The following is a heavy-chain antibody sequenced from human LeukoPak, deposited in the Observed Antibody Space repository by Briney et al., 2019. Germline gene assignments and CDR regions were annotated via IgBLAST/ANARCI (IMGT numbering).Heavy chain of an antibody. CDR2: IYHSGST. J-gene: IGHJ4*02. Sequence: SETLSLTCTVSGYSISSGYYWGWIRQPPGKGLEWIGSIYHSGSTYYNPSLKSRVTISVDTSKNQFSLKLSSVTAADTAVYYCARLIAVAGTKHFDYWGQGTLVTVSS. V-gene: IGHV4-38-2*02. D-gene: IGHD6-19*01. CDR1: GYSISSGYY. CDR3: ARLIAVAGTKHFDY.